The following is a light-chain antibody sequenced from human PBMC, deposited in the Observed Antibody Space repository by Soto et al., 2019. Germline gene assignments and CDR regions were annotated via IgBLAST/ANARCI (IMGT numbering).Light chain of an antibody. Sequence: EIVMTQSPGTLSVCPGERATLSWSASQSVSSNLAWYQQKPGQAPRLLVYGASTRPTGIPTRFSGSGSGTEFTLTISSLQSEDFAVYYCQQYNNWPLWTFGQGTKVDIK. CDR1: QSVSSN. CDR3: QQYNNWPLWT. CDR2: GAS. J-gene: IGKJ1*01. V-gene: IGKV3-15*01.